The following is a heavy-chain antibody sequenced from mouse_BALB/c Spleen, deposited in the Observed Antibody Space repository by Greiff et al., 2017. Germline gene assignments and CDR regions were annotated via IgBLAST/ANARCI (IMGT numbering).Heavy chain of an antibody. V-gene: IGHV5-12-2*01. J-gene: IGHJ4*01. CDR2: ISNGGGST. D-gene: IGHD1-1*01. CDR3: ARHYGSSYAMDY. CDR1: GFTFSSYT. Sequence: EVMLVESGGGLVQPGGSLKLSCAASGFTFSSYTMSWVRQTPEKRLEWVAYISNGGGSTYYPDTVKGRFTISRDNAKNTLYLQMSSLKSEDTAMYYCARHYGSSYAMDYWGQGTSVTVSS.